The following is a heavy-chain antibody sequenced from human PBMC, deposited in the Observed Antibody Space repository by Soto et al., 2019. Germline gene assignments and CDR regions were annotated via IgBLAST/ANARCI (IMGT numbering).Heavy chain of an antibody. CDR3: ARGGGGSYSYGSGRGYYYYMDV. V-gene: IGHV4-34*01. J-gene: IGHJ6*03. CDR2: INHSGST. Sequence: QVQLQQWGAGLLKPSETLSLTCAVYGGSFSGYYWSWIRQPPGKGLEWSGEINHSGSTNYNPSLKSRVTISVDTSKTQFSLKLSSVTAADTAVYYCARGGGGSYSYGSGRGYYYYMDVWGKGTTVTVSS. CDR1: GGSFSGYY. D-gene: IGHD3-10*01.